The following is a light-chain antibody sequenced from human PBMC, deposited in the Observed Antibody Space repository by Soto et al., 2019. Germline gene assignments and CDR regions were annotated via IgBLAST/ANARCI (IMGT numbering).Light chain of an antibody. CDR2: AAS. Sequence: EIVLTQSPGTLSLSPGERATLSCRASQSVSSAYLAWYQHTPGQPPTLLIYAASSRVTGIPARFSGSGSGTDFTLTISRLEPEDCAVYYCQQYGSSSTWTFGQGTKVEIK. CDR1: QSVSSAY. J-gene: IGKJ1*01. V-gene: IGKV3-20*01. CDR3: QQYGSSSTWT.